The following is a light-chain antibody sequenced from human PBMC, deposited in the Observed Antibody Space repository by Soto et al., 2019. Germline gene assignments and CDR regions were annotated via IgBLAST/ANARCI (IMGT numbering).Light chain of an antibody. CDR1: ERVSSI. Sequence: EIVMTQSPATLSVSPGERATLSCRASERVSSILAWYQQKPGQAPRLLIYGASTRATGIPARFSGSGSGTEFTLTISSLQSEDFAVYYCQQDNNWPPWTFGQGTKVEI. J-gene: IGKJ1*01. CDR3: QQDNNWPPWT. V-gene: IGKV3-15*01. CDR2: GAS.